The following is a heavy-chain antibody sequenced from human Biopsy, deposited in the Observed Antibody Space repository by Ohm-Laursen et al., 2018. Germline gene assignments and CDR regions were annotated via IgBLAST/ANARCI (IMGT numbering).Heavy chain of an antibody. CDR1: GDSISSSTYY. J-gene: IGHJ4*02. Sequence: SHTLSLTCSVSGDSISSSTYYRGWLRQPPGKGLEWIGTIRNTYFRTSLKSRITMSVDTSKNQFSLKLSSVTAADTGVYYCAQTRNDYGGFYFDYWGRGTLVTVSS. V-gene: IGHV4-39*01. CDR3: AQTRNDYGGFYFDY. CDR2: IRNT. D-gene: IGHD4/OR15-4a*01.